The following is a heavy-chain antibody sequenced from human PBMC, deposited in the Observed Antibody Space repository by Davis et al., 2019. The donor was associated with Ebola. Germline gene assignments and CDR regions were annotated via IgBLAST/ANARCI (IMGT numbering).Heavy chain of an antibody. V-gene: IGHV4-61*01. J-gene: IGHJ5*02. CDR3: ARGYCSGDNCYPIRLPSNWFDP. D-gene: IGHD2-15*01. CDR1: GGSVSSGSYY. Sequence: PSETLSLTCTVTGGSVSSGSYYWSWIRQPPGKGLEWIGYIYYSGSTNYNPSLKSRVTISVDTSKNQFSLKLSSVTAADTAIYYCARGYCSGDNCYPIRLPSNWFDPWGQGTLVTVSS. CDR2: IYYSGST.